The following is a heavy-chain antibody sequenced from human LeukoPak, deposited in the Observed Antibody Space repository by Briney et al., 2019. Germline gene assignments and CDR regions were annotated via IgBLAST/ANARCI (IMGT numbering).Heavy chain of an antibody. J-gene: IGHJ4*02. CDR1: GFTFSDYY. CDR2: ISSSGSTI. CDR3: ARAGVVGATFFDY. D-gene: IGHD1-26*01. V-gene: IGHV3-11*01. Sequence: GGSLRLSCAASGFTFSDYYMSWIRQAPGKGLEWVSYISSSGSTIYYADSVKGRFTISRDNAKNSLYLQMNSLRDEDAAVYYCARAGVVGATFFDYWGQGTLVTVSS.